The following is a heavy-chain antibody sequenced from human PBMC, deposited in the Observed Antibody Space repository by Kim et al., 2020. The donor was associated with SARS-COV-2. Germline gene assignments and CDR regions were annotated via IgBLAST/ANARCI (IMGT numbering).Heavy chain of an antibody. CDR3: ASGEAYCGGDCYSPFDY. D-gene: IGHD2-21*02. Sequence: ASVKVSCKASGYTFTSYGISWVRQAPGQGLEWMGWISAYNGNTNYAQKLQGRVTMTTDTSTSTAYMELRSLRSDDTAVYYCASGEAYCGGDCYSPFDYWGQGTLVTVSS. CDR2: ISAYNGNT. CDR1: GYTFTSYG. J-gene: IGHJ4*02. V-gene: IGHV1-18*01.